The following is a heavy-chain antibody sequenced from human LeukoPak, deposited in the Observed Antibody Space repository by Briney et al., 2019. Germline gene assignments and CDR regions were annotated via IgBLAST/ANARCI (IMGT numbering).Heavy chain of an antibody. CDR2: MNPNSGNT. CDR3: ARGGSGYSYGSGGNWFDP. J-gene: IGHJ5*02. Sequence: GASVKVSCMASGYTFTSYDINWVRQAAGQGLEWMGWMNPNSGNTGYAQKFQGRVTMTRNTSISTAYMELSSLRSEDTAVYYCARGGSGYSYGSGGNWFDPWGQGTLVTVSS. D-gene: IGHD5-18*01. V-gene: IGHV1-8*01. CDR1: GYTFTSYD.